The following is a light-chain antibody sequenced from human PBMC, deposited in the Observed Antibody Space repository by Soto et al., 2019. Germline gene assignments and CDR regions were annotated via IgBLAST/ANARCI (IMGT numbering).Light chain of an antibody. V-gene: IGKV3-20*01. Sequence: EIVLTQSPGTLSLSPGERATLSCRASQTLGTKYLAWYQQKPCQAPSPLIYDTSNRAAGVPDRFSCSGSGTDFTLTISKLEPEDFAVYYCHHYGTSPPNTFGQGPKLEIK. J-gene: IGKJ2*01. CDR3: HHYGTSPPNT. CDR1: QTLGTKY. CDR2: DTS.